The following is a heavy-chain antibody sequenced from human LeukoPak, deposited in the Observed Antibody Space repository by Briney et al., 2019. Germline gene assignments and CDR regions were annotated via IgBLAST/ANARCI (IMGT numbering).Heavy chain of an antibody. J-gene: IGHJ4*02. D-gene: IGHD2-15*01. CDR1: GFTFSSYS. Sequence: GGSLRLSCAASGFTFSSYSMNWVRQAPGKGLEWVSYISSSSTIYYADSVKGRFTISRDNAKNSLNLQMNSLRAEDTAVYYCARQSGGSCHDYWGQGTLVTVSS. V-gene: IGHV3-48*04. CDR3: ARQSGGSCHDY. CDR2: ISSSSTI.